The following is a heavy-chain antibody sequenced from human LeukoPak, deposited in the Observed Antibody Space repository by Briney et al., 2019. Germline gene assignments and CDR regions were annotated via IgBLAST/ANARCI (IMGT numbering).Heavy chain of an antibody. J-gene: IGHJ4*02. CDR3: ARHFAYSSSSYFDY. D-gene: IGHD6-6*01. CDR1: GGSVSNYY. Sequence: PSDTLSLICSVSGGSVSNYYWRWIRQPRGKGLEWLGYVYYTGSTNYNPSLKGRVTMFEDKSKNQFSLRLYSVTVADTAVYYCARHFAYSSSSYFDYWGQGSLVTVSS. CDR2: VYYTGST. V-gene: IGHV4-59*08.